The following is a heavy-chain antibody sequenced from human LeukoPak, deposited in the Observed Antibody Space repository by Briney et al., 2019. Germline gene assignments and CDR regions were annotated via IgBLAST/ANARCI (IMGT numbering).Heavy chain of an antibody. CDR1: GFTFSNYA. Sequence: GGSLRLSCAAPGFTFSNYAMTSVRQAPGKGLEWVSSLSDSGGSTYYADSVKGRFTISRDNSKNTLFLQMNSLRAEDTAVYYCAKQPDSSGFPSFFDYWGQGTLVPVSS. V-gene: IGHV3-23*01. J-gene: IGHJ4*02. CDR3: AKQPDSSGFPSFFDY. D-gene: IGHD3-22*01. CDR2: LSDSGGST.